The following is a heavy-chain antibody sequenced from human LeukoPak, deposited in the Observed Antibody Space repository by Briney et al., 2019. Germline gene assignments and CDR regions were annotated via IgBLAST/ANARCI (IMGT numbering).Heavy chain of an antibody. D-gene: IGHD2-21*02. Sequence: EASVKVSCKASGYTFTSYYMHWVRQAPGQGLEWMGIINPSGGSTSYAQKFQGRVTMTRDTSTSTVYMELSSLRSEDTAVYYCARAGSNCGGDCYSDDAFDIWGQGTMVTVSS. J-gene: IGHJ3*02. CDR2: INPSGGST. CDR1: GYTFTSYY. V-gene: IGHV1-46*01. CDR3: ARAGSNCGGDCYSDDAFDI.